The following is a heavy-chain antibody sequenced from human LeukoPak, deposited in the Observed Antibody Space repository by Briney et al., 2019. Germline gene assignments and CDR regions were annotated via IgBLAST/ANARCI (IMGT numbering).Heavy chain of an antibody. J-gene: IGHJ3*02. CDR3: ARTAYCGGDCYYISGAFDI. CDR2: IYYSGST. V-gene: IGHV4-31*03. D-gene: IGHD2-21*02. CDR1: GGSISSGGYY. Sequence: SQTLSLTCTVSGGSISSGGYYWSWIRQHPGKGLEWIGYIYYSGSTYYNPSLKSRVTISVDTSKNQFSLKLSSVTAADTAVYYCARTAYCGGDCYYISGAFDIWGQGTMVTVSS.